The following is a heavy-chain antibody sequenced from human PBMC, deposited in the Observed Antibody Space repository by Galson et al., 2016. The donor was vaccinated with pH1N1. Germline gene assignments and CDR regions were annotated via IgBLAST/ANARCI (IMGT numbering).Heavy chain of an antibody. Sequence: SLRLSCAASGFTFDDSAMHWVRQAPGKGLEWVSGASWNSGSIAYADSVKGRFTISRDNAKTSLYLQMNSLRAEDTAVYYCARDQAIELSDAFDIWGQGTMVTVSS. CDR2: ASWNSGSI. CDR3: ARDQAIELSDAFDI. CDR1: GFTFDDSA. D-gene: IGHD1-7*01. J-gene: IGHJ3*02. V-gene: IGHV3-9*01.